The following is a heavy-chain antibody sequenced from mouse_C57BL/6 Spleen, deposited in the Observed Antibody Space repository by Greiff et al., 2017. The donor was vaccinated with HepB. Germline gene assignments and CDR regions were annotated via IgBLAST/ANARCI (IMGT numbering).Heavy chain of an antibody. J-gene: IGHJ1*03. CDR3: TRSDYYGSSYGYFDV. CDR2: IYPGNSDT. D-gene: IGHD1-1*01. CDR1: GYTFTSYW. Sequence: EVQLQQSGTVLARPGASVKMSCKTSGYTFTSYWMHWVKQRPGQGLEWIGAIYPGNSDTSYNQKFKGKAKLTAVTSASTAYMERSSLTNEDSAVYYCTRSDYYGSSYGYFDVWGTGTTVTVSS. V-gene: IGHV1-5*01.